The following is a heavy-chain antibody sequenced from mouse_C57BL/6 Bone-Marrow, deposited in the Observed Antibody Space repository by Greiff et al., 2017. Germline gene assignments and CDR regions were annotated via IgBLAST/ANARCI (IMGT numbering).Heavy chain of an antibody. CDR2: ITHSGET. CDR1: GFPITSGYY. Sequence: VQLQESGPGLVKPSQSLFLTCSITGFPITSGYYWIWIRQSPGKPLEWMGYITHSGETFYNPSLQSPISITRETSKNQFFLQLNAVTTEDTAMYYCAGAYSNYYFDYWGQGTTLTVSS. J-gene: IGHJ2*01. CDR3: AGAYSNYYFDY. V-gene: IGHV12-3*01. D-gene: IGHD2-5*01.